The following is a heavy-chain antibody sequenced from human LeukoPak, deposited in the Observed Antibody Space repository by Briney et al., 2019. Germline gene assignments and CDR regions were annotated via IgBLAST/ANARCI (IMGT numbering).Heavy chain of an antibody. CDR3: ARGRVYSRGFDY. D-gene: IGHD6-13*01. Sequence: ASVKVSCKASGHTFTGYYMHWVRQAPGQGLEWMGWINPNSGGTNYAQKLQGRVTMTTDTSTSTAYMELRSLRSDDTAVYYCARGRVYSRGFDYWGQGTLVTVSS. V-gene: IGHV1-2*02. CDR1: GHTFTGYY. CDR2: INPNSGGT. J-gene: IGHJ4*02.